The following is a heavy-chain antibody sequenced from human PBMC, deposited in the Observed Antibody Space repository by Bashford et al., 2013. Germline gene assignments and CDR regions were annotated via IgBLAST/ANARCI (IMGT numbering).Heavy chain of an antibody. Sequence: VRQAPGKGLEWVSAISSSGDATNYADSVKGRFTISRDGSRNALFLQMNSLRGEDTAMYYCARGAQSADARYFDLWGRGTLVTVSS. V-gene: IGHV3-23*01. D-gene: IGHD2-8*01. CDR2: ISSSGDAT. CDR3: ARGAQSADARYFDL. J-gene: IGHJ2*01.